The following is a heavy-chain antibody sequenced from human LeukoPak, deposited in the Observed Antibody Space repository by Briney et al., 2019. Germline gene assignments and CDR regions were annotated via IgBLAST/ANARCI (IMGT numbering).Heavy chain of an antibody. CDR3: ARSVGTVVVTAMPYFDY. V-gene: IGHV1-69*04. D-gene: IGHD2-21*02. CDR1: GGTFSSYA. CDR2: IIPILGIA. Sequence: VASVKVSCKASGGTFSSYAISWVRQAPGQGLEWMGRIIPILGIANYAQKFQRRVTITADKSTSTAYMELSSLRSEDTAVYYCARSVGTVVVTAMPYFDYWGQGTLLTVSS. J-gene: IGHJ4*02.